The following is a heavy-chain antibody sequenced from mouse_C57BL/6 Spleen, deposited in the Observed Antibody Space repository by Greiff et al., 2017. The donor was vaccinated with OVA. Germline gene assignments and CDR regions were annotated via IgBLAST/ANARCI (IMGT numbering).Heavy chain of an antibody. J-gene: IGHJ3*01. CDR2: FYPGSGSI. D-gene: IGHD2-4*01. V-gene: IGHV1-62-2*01. CDR1: GYTFTEYT. CDR3: ARHEEGGYDYDGPWFAY. Sequence: QVQLQQSGAELVKPGASVKLSCKASGYTFTEYTIHWVKQRSGQGLEWIGWFYPGSGSIKYNEKFKDKATLTADKASSTVYMELSRLTSEDSAVYCCARHEEGGYDYDGPWFAYWGQGTLVTVSA.